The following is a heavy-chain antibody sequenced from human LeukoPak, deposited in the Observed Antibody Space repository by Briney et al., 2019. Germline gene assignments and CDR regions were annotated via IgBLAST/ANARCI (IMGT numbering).Heavy chain of an antibody. D-gene: IGHD3-9*01. Sequence: ASVKVSCKASGYPFTTYGINWVRQAPGQGLEWMGWISTYNGDTNYAQKFQGGVIMTTDTSTSTAYIELRSLKSDDTAAYYCAREWWGYDVLTGDNWFDPWGQGTLVTVSS. CDR2: ISTYNGDT. CDR1: GYPFTTYG. J-gene: IGHJ5*02. V-gene: IGHV1-18*01. CDR3: AREWWGYDVLTGDNWFDP.